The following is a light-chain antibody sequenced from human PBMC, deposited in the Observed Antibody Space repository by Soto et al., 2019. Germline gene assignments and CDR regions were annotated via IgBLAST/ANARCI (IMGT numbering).Light chain of an antibody. CDR3: QQYNIWLRP. CDR1: QSVPNSL. CDR2: GAS. V-gene: IGKV3-15*01. J-gene: IGKJ1*01. Sequence: IVSNHSSDTLSWSPQDGASLYCMASQSVPNSLLAVYRQTPGQAPRLLIYGASTRATGIPARFSGSGSGTEFTLTINSLQSEDFAVYYCQQYNIWLRPFGQVAKV.